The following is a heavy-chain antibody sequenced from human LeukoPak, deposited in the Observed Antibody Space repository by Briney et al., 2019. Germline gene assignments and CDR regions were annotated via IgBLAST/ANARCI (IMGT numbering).Heavy chain of an antibody. CDR2: IYYSGST. V-gene: IGHV4-30-4*08. Sequence: SETLSLTCTVSGGSISSGDYYWSWIRQPPGKGLEWIGYIYYSGSTYYNPSLKSRVTISVDTSKNQFSLKLSSVTAADTAVYYCARVMTYYDFWSGYYVDYYYYYMDVWGKGITVTVSS. J-gene: IGHJ6*03. D-gene: IGHD3-3*01. CDR1: GGSISSGDYY. CDR3: ARVMTYYDFWSGYYVDYYYYYMDV.